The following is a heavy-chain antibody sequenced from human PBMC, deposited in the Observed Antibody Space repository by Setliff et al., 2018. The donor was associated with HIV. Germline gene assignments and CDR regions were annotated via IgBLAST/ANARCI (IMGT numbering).Heavy chain of an antibody. Sequence: ASVKVSCKASGYSLTDYYMHWVRQVPGKGLEWVGRVDPEDGEALYAEKFQGRITISADTPTDTVFMEVRSLKPEDTAIYYCATLVDTSGWGQGTLVTVS. D-gene: IGHD6-6*01. J-gene: IGHJ4*02. CDR1: GYSLTDYY. CDR2: VDPEDGEA. V-gene: IGHV1-69-2*01. CDR3: ATLVDTSG.